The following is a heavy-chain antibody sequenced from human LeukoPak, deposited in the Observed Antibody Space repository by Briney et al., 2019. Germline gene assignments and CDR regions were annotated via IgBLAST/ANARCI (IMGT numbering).Heavy chain of an antibody. CDR1: GGSISSGGYS. Sequence: SQTLSLTCAVSGGSISSGGYSWSWIRQPPGKGLEWIGYIYHSGSTYYNPSLKSRVTISVDRSKNQFSPKLSSVTAADTAVYYCARAQDILTGPSWFDPWGQGTLVTVSS. J-gene: IGHJ5*02. D-gene: IGHD3-9*01. V-gene: IGHV4-30-2*01. CDR2: IYHSGST. CDR3: ARAQDILTGPSWFDP.